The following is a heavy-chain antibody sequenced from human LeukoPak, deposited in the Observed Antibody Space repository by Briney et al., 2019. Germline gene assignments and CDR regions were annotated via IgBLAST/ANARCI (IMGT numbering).Heavy chain of an antibody. CDR1: GFTFSSYW. J-gene: IGHJ4*02. CDR3: ARAGAYSSSWYYFDY. D-gene: IGHD6-13*01. Sequence: PGGSLRLSCAASGFTFSSYWMSWVRQAPGKGLEWVANIKQDGSEKYYVDSVKGRFTISRDNAKNSLYLQMNSLRAEDTAVYYCARAGAYSSSWYYFDYWGQGTLVTVSS. CDR2: IKQDGSEK. V-gene: IGHV3-7*01.